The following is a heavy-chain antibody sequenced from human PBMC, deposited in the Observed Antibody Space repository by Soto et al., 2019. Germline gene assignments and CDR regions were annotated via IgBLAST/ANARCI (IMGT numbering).Heavy chain of an antibody. V-gene: IGHV1-69*13. CDR3: ANLQADSSSSGPGWFDP. Sequence: SVKVSCKASGGTFSSYAISWVRQAPGQGLEWMGGIIPIFGTANYAQKFQGRVTITADESTSTAYMELSSLRSEDTAMYYCANLQADSSSSGPGWFDPWGQGTLVTVSS. CDR1: GGTFSSYA. CDR2: IIPIFGTA. J-gene: IGHJ5*02. D-gene: IGHD6-6*01.